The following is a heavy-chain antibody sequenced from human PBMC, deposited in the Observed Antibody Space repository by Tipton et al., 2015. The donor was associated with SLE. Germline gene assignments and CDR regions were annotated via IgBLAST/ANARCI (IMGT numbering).Heavy chain of an antibody. D-gene: IGHD1-26*01. V-gene: IGHV3-73*01. CDR1: GFSVSDFG. Sequence: GSLRLSCAVSGFSVSDFGIHWVRQASGKGLEWVGRIRSKPKNYATDYAASVAGRFTFSRDDSKNTAYLQLDSLNIDDTAVYYCAILLGAPIWGRGTLVTVSS. J-gene: IGHJ4*02. CDR3: AILLGAPI. CDR2: IRSKPKNYAT.